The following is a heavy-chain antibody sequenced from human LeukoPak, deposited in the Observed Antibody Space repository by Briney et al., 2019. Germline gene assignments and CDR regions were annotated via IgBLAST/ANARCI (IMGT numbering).Heavy chain of an antibody. CDR3: AKGGRTITMIVESYFDY. D-gene: IGHD3-22*01. V-gene: IGHV3-23*01. CDR1: GFTFSSYA. Sequence: GGSLRLSCAASGFTFSSYAMSWVRQAPGKGLEWVSAISGSGGSTYYADSVKGRFTISRDNSKNTLYLQMNSLRAEDTAVYYCAKGGRTITMIVESYFDYWGQGTLVTVSS. J-gene: IGHJ4*02. CDR2: ISGSGGST.